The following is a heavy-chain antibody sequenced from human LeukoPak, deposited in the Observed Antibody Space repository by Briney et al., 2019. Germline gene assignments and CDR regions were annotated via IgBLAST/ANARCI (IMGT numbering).Heavy chain of an antibody. CDR3: ARIGYSSSSLDY. CDR1: GFPFRNYW. D-gene: IGHD6-13*01. Sequence: GGSLRLSCAASGFPFRNYWMTWVRQAPGKGLEWVANLKEGGSVKYYVESVKGRFTMSRDNARSSVFLQMNSLRVEDTAVYYCARIGYSSSSLDYWGQGTLVTVSS. J-gene: IGHJ4*02. V-gene: IGHV3-7*01. CDR2: LKEGGSVK.